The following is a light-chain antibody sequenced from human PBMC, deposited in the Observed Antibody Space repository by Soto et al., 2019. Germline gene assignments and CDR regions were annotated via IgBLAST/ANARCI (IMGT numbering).Light chain of an antibody. CDR1: QSVSSSY. Sequence: EIVLTQSPGTLSLSPGERATLSCRASQSVSSSYLTWYQQKPGQAPRLLMYGASSRATGIPDRFSGSGSGTDFTLTISRLEPEDFAVYYCQQYGGSPRTFGQGTKVKIK. CDR2: GAS. CDR3: QQYGGSPRT. J-gene: IGKJ1*01. V-gene: IGKV3-20*01.